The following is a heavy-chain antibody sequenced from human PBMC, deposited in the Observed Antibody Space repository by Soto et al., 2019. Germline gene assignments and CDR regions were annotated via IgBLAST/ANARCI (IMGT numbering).Heavy chain of an antibody. D-gene: IGHD3-3*01. CDR2: IKQDGSEK. V-gene: IGHV3-7*01. J-gene: IGHJ4*02. CDR1: GFTFSSYW. Sequence: GGSLRLSCAVSGFTFSSYWMSWVRQAPGKGLEWVANIKQDGSEKYYVDSVKSRFTISRDNAKNSLYLQMNSLRAEDTAVYYCARDRTLFPPNFDYWGQGTLVTVSS. CDR3: ARDRTLFPPNFDY.